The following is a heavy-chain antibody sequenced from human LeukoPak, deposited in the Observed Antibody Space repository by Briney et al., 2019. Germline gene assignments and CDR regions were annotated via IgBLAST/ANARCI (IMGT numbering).Heavy chain of an antibody. Sequence: GGSLRLSCAASGFTFSTYAMNWVRQAPGKGLEWVSAISGSGGRTYYADSLKGRFTISRDNSKNTLYLQMNSLRAEGTAVYYCAKVFYRPTLIAVVTKGYFDYWGQGTLVTVSS. CDR1: GFTFSTYA. CDR2: ISGSGGRT. D-gene: IGHD3-22*01. J-gene: IGHJ4*02. CDR3: AKVFYRPTLIAVVTKGYFDY. V-gene: IGHV3-23*01.